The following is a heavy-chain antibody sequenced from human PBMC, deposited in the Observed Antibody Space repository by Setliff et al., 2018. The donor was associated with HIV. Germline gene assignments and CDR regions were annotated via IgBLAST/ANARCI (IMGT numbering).Heavy chain of an antibody. V-gene: IGHV4-34*01. CDR1: GGSFTTYY. CDR2: NNHSGST. J-gene: IGHJ4*02. Sequence: SETLSLTCAVYGGSFTTYYWSWIRQTPGKGLEWIGENNHSGSTNYNPSLKSRVTISVDRSKNQFFLKLTSVTAADTAVYYCARGSYRGSGYFVRYFDSWAQGMLVTVSS. CDR3: ARGSYRGSGYFVRYFDS. D-gene: IGHD3-3*01.